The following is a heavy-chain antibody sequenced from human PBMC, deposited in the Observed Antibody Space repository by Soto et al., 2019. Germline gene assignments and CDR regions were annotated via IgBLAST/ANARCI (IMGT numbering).Heavy chain of an antibody. CDR1: GGTFSSYA. CDR3: ARDPNYDFWSGYYTPYYFDY. D-gene: IGHD3-3*01. Sequence: GASVKVSCKASGGTFSSYAISWVRQAPGQGLEWMGGIIPIFGTANYAQKFQGRVTITADESTSTAYMELSSLRSEDTAVYYCARDPNYDFWSGYYTPYYFDYWGLGTLVTVSS. V-gene: IGHV1-69*13. CDR2: IIPIFGTA. J-gene: IGHJ4*02.